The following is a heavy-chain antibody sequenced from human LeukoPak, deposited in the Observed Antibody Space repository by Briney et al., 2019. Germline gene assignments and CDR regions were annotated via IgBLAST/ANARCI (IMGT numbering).Heavy chain of an antibody. CDR1: GFTFSTYG. CDR3: ARDLGLSVGATPFDF. D-gene: IGHD1-26*01. V-gene: IGHV3-30*02. CDR2: MRYDGSDE. Sequence: GGSLRLSCAASGFTFSTYGMHWVRQAPGKGLEWVAFMRYDGSDEHYADSVQGRFTISRDDSYNTLYLQMNSLRAEDTALYYCARDLGLSVGATPFDFWGQGTLVTVSS. J-gene: IGHJ4*02.